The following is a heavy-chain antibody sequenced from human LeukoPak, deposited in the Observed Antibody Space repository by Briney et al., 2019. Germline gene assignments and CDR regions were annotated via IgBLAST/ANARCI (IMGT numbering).Heavy chain of an antibody. CDR1: GFTFTNYA. J-gene: IGHJ4*02. V-gene: IGHV3-30*04. CDR3: ARSPYSNYPTSDY. Sequence: GRSLRLSCAASGFTFTNYAMHWVRQAPGKGLEWVALISSDGRDTYYADSVKGRFTISRGNSKNTLFLQMNSLRAEDTAVYYCARSPYSNYPTSDYWGQGTLVTVSS. D-gene: IGHD4-11*01. CDR2: ISSDGRDT.